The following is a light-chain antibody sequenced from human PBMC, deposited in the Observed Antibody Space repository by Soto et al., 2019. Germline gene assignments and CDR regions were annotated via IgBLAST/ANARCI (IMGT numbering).Light chain of an antibody. J-gene: IGKJ1*01. CDR3: QKYYTTPWT. V-gene: IGKV4-1*01. CDR1: QSVLYSSNNKNY. Sequence: DIVMTQSPDSLAVSLGERATINCKSSQSVLYSSNNKNYLAWYQQKPGQSPNLLIYWASTRESGVPDRFSGSGSGTDFTLTISSLQAEDVAVYYCQKYYTTPWTFGQGTKVEIK. CDR2: WAS.